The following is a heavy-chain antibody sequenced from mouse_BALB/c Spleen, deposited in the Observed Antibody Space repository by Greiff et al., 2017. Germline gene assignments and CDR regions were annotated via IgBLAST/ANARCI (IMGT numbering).Heavy chain of an antibody. CDR3: ARRGSSYAMDY. J-gene: IGHJ4*01. Sequence: EVKVVESGGGLVQPGGSLRLSCATSGFTFTDYYMSWVRQPPGKALEWLGFIRNKANGYTTEYSASVKGRFTISRDNSQSILYLQMNTLRAEDSATYYCARRGSSYAMDYWGQGTSVTVSS. V-gene: IGHV7-3*02. CDR1: GFTFTDYY. CDR2: IRNKANGYTT. D-gene: IGHD1-1*01.